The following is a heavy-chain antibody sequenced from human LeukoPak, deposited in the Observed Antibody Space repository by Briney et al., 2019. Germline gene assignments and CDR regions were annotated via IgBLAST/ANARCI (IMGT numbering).Heavy chain of an antibody. CDR2: IYHSGST. V-gene: IGHV4-30-2*01. D-gene: IGHD1-26*01. CDR1: GGSISSGGYS. CDR3: ARGGSYYAY. Sequence: SETLSLTCAVSGGSISSGGYSWSWIRQPPGKGLEWIGYIYHSGSTYYNPSLKSRVTISVDRSKNQFSLKLSSVTAADTAVYYCARGGSYYAYWGQGTLVTVSS. J-gene: IGHJ4*02.